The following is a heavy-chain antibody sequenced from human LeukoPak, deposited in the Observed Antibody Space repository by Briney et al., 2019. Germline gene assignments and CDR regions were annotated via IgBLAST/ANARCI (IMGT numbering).Heavy chain of an antibody. CDR3: ATGYKHGSDFDF. CDR1: GLTFSSYE. D-gene: IGHD1-1*01. J-gene: IGHJ4*02. Sequence: GGSLRLSCAASGLTFSSYEMNWVRQAPGKGLECVSRISSSGSIVYYADSVKGRFAISRDNAENSLYLQMNNLRAEDTAVYYCATGYKHGSDFDFWGQGTLVTVSS. CDR2: ISSSGSIV. V-gene: IGHV3-48*03.